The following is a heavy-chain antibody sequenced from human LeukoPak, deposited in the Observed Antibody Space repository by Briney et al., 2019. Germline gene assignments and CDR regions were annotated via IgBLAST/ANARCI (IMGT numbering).Heavy chain of an antibody. J-gene: IGHJ4*02. CDR1: GGSFSGYY. CDR2: INHSGST. CDR3: ARGHTMIVV. Sequence: KPSETLSLTCAVYGGSFSGYYWSWIRQPPGKWLEWIGEINHSGSTNYNPCLKSRVTISVDTSKNQFSLKLSSVTAADTAVYYCARGHTMIVVWGQGTLVTVSS. V-gene: IGHV4-34*01. D-gene: IGHD3-22*01.